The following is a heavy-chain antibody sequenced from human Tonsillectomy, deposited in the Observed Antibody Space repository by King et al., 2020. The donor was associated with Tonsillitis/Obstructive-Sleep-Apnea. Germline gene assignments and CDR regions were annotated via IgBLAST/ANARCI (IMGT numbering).Heavy chain of an antibody. V-gene: IGHV3-30*03. J-gene: IGHJ3*02. CDR3: AREAFGEGGQWVEAFDI. D-gene: IGHD3-10*01. CDR1: GFTFSNYG. CDR2: ISYDGSTT. Sequence: VQLVESGGGVVQPGRSLRLSCAASGFTFSNYGMHWVRQAPGKGLEWVAVISYDGSTTYYADSVKGRFTISRDNSKSTLFLQMNSLRAEDTALYYCAREAFGEGGQWVEAFDIWGQGTMVTVSS.